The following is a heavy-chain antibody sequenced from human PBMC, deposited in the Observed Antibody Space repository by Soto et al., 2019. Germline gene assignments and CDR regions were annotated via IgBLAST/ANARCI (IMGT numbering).Heavy chain of an antibody. D-gene: IGHD3-10*01. CDR3: ARDRDDYGSGNYYNRIDF. CDR2: IIPIFGTP. J-gene: IGHJ4*02. CDR1: GGIFSTYA. Sequence: QVQLVQFWAEVKKPGSSVKVSCKASGGIFSTYAISWLRQAPGQGLEWMGGIIPIFGTPNYAQRFQGRVTITADESTTTSYMELSRLKSEDTAVYYCARDRDDYGSGNYYNRIDFWGQGTLVTVSS. V-gene: IGHV1-69*01.